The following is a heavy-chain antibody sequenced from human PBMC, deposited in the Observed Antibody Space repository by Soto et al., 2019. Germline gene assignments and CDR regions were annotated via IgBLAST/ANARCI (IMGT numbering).Heavy chain of an antibody. J-gene: IGHJ4*01. CDR1: GGSITSYY. D-gene: IGHD3-16*01. CDR2: IYYTGTT. Sequence: SETLSLTCTVSGGSITSYYWSWIRQPPGKGLEWVGYIYYTGTTTYSPSLKSRLTISVDASKSQLSLSLRSVTAADTAVYYCARVGDFSQSFDSWGHGARVTVSS. CDR3: ARVGDFSQSFDS. V-gene: IGHV4-59*12.